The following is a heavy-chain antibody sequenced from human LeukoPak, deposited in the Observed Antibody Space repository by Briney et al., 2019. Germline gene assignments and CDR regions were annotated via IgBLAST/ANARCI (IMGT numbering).Heavy chain of an antibody. Sequence: GGSLRLSCAASGFTFSSYGMHWVRQAPGKGLEWVAFIRYDGSNKYYADPVKGRFTISRDNSKNTLYLQMNSLRAEDTAVYYCAKGDQWELPFDYWGQGTLVTVSS. D-gene: IGHD1-26*01. V-gene: IGHV3-30*02. CDR2: IRYDGSNK. J-gene: IGHJ4*02. CDR3: AKGDQWELPFDY. CDR1: GFTFSSYG.